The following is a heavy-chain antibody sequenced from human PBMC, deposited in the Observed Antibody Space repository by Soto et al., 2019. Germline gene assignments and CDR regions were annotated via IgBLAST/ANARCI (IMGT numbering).Heavy chain of an antibody. CDR3: AGRRAGDYYFDY. D-gene: IGHD1-26*01. CDR1: GGSVSSSSYY. V-gene: IGHV4-39*01. J-gene: IGHJ4*02. CDR2: IYYTGST. Sequence: SETLSLTCTVSGGSVSSSSYYWGWIRQPPGKGLEWIGTIYYTGSTSYSPSLKRRVTISVDTSKTQFSLNLSTVTATDTAVYYCAGRRAGDYYFDYWGQGTLVTVSS.